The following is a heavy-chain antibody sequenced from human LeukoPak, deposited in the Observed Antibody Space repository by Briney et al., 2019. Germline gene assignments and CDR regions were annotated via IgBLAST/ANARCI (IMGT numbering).Heavy chain of an antibody. D-gene: IGHD3-10*01. CDR3: ATYRGRGSPFDF. CDR2: TTGSGGST. V-gene: IGHV3-23*01. J-gene: IGHJ4*02. CDR1: GFTFSTSA. Sequence: PGGSLRLSCAGSGFTFSTSAMSWVRQTPGKGLEWVSGTTGSGGSTNYADSVRGRFTISRDNSKNTVYLQMNSLRAEDTAVYFCATYRGRGSPFDFWGQGTQVTVSS.